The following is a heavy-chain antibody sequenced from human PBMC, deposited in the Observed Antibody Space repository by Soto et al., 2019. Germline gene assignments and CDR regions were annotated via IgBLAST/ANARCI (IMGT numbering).Heavy chain of an antibody. CDR1: GGSISSNY. CDR3: ARYRREAVAGYTLDN. V-gene: IGHV4-59*01. D-gene: IGHD6-13*01. Sequence: SETLSLTCTVSGGSISSNYWTWIRQPPGKGLEWIGYVYNSGSTNYNPSLKSRVTISEDTSKSQFSLKVNSVTAADTAVYYCARYRREAVAGYTLDNWGQGILVTVSS. CDR2: VYNSGST. J-gene: IGHJ4*02.